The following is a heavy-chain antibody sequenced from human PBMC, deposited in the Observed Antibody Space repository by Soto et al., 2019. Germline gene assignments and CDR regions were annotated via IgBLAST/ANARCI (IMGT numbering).Heavy chain of an antibody. Sequence: QVQLVQSGAEVKKPGASVKVSCKASGYTFTGYYMHWVRQAPGQGLEWMGWINPNSGGTNYAQKFQGTVTMNRDTSISTAYMELSRLRSDDMAVYYCARVPHTLYCGNTWGDYWGQGTKVSASS. D-gene: IGHD2-2*02. CDR3: ARVPHTLYCGNTWGDY. CDR2: INPNSGGT. CDR1: GYTFTGYY. V-gene: IGHV1-2*02. J-gene: IGHJ4*02.